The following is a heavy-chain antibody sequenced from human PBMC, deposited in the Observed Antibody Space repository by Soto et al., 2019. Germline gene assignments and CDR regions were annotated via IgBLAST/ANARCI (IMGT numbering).Heavy chain of an antibody. J-gene: IGHJ5*01. V-gene: IGHV3-23*01. CDR3: AKKPRGYDS. CDR1: GLPFSRHA. CDR2: MSESSSST. Sequence: EVQMLEWGGGLVQPGGSLRLSCAASGLPFSRHAMAWVRQAPGKGLEWLSSMSESSSSTYYADSVKGRITISKDNSKNRLYQQMNSLRAEDTVGDYSAKKPRGYDSWGQGTLVNVSS. D-gene: IGHD6-25*01.